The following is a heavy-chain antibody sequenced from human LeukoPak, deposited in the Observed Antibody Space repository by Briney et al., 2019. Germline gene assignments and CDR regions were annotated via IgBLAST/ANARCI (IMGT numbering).Heavy chain of an antibody. CDR3: ARGGRYYYDSSGYPV. J-gene: IGHJ4*02. CDR2: IYYSGST. Sequence: PSETLSLTCTVSGVSISSYYWSWIRQPPGKGLEWIGYIYYSGSTNYNPSLKSRVTISVDTSKNQFSLKLSSVTAADTAVYYCARGGRYYYDSSGYPVWGQGTLVTVSS. D-gene: IGHD3-22*01. V-gene: IGHV4-59*01. CDR1: GVSISSYY.